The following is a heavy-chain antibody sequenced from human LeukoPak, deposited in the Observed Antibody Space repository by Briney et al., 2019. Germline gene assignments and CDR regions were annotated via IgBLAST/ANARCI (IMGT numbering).Heavy chain of an antibody. CDR1: GGSISSDF. V-gene: IGHV4-59*08. CDR2: VYNSEST. Sequence: SETLSLTCTVSGGSISSDFWSWIRQPPGEGLEWIGDVYNSESTNCNPSLRSLVTISVDMSKNKFSLKLTPVTAADTAVYYCARRSTAMGPFDYWRQGTLVTVSA. D-gene: IGHD1-1*01. CDR3: ARRSTAMGPFDY. J-gene: IGHJ4*02.